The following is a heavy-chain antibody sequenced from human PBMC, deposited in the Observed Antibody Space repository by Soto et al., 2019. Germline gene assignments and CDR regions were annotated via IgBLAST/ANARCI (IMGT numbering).Heavy chain of an antibody. CDR2: ISSSGSTI. CDR1: GFTFSIYE. V-gene: IGHV3-48*03. CDR3: ARGIAAPIYYYYGMDV. D-gene: IGHD6-6*01. Sequence: GGSLRLSCAASGFTFSIYEMNWVRQAPGKGLEWVSYISSSGSTIYYADSVKGRFTISRDNAKNSLYLQMNSLRAEDTAVYYCARGIAAPIYYYYGMDVWGQGTTVTVSS. J-gene: IGHJ6*02.